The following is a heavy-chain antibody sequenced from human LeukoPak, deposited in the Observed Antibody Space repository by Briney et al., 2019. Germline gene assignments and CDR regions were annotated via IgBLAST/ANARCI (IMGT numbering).Heavy chain of an antibody. J-gene: IGHJ4*02. CDR1: GVSISSYY. D-gene: IGHD4-23*01. Sequence: SETLSLTCTVSGVSISSYYWSWIRQPPGKGLEWIGYIYYSGSTNYNPSLKSRVTISVDTSKNQFSLKLSSVTAADTAVYYCASGLRWQIDYWGQGTLVTVSS. V-gene: IGHV4-59*01. CDR2: IYYSGST. CDR3: ASGLRWQIDY.